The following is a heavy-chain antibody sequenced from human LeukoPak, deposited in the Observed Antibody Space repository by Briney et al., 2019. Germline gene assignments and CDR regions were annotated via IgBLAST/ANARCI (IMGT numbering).Heavy chain of an antibody. V-gene: IGHV4-59*08. CDR1: SASINSYY. CDR3: ARHVLQYYRTGLDP. J-gene: IGHJ5*02. Sequence: SETLSLTCTVSSASINSYYWSWIRQPPGKGLEWIGYISNSGSTNYNPSLRSRVTISVDTSKNQFSLRLTSVTAADTAVYYCARHVLQYYRTGLDPWGQGTLVTVSS. CDR2: ISNSGST. D-gene: IGHD4-11*01.